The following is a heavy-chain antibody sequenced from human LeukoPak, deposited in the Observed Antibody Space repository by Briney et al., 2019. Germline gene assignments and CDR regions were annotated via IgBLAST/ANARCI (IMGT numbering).Heavy chain of an antibody. CDR2: IKSKTDGGTT. V-gene: IGHV3-15*01. Sequence: GGSLRLSCAASGFAFSDAWMSWLRQAPGKGLEWVGRIKSKTDGGTTDYAAPVKVRFTISRDDSKNTLYLQMNSLKTEDTAVYYCPTPRYNWNYDYWFDPWGQGTLVTVSS. CDR1: GFAFSDAW. J-gene: IGHJ5*02. D-gene: IGHD1-7*01. CDR3: PTPRYNWNYDYWFDP.